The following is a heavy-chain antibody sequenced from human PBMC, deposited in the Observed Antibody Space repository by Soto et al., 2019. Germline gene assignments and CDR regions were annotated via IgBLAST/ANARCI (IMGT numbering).Heavy chain of an antibody. D-gene: IGHD5-12*01. CDR1: GFTFSSYG. Sequence: QVQLVESGGGVVQPGRSLRLSCAASGFTFSSYGMHWVRQAPGKGLEWVAVITYDGSNKYYADSVKGRFTISRDNSKNTLYLQMNSLRAEDTAVYYCEKDQEYQMRLEMATISVDYWGQGTLVTVSS. V-gene: IGHV3-30*18. CDR3: EKDQEYQMRLEMATISVDY. J-gene: IGHJ4*02. CDR2: ITYDGSNK.